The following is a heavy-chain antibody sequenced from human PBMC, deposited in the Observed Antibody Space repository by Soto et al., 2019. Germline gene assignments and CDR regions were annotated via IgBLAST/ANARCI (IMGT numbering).Heavy chain of an antibody. J-gene: IGHJ6*02. Sequence: ASVKVSCKASGYTFTSYDINWVRQATGQGLEWMGWMNPNSGNTGYAQKFQGRVTMTRNTSISTAYMELSSLRSEDTAVYYCARGQTISDYYGMDVWGQGATVTVSS. V-gene: IGHV1-8*01. CDR1: GYTFTSYD. CDR3: ARGQTISDYYGMDV. CDR2: MNPNSGNT. D-gene: IGHD3-3*01.